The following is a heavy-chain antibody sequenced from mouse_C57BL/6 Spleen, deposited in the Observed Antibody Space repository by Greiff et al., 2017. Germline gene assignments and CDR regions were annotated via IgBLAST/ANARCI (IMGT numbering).Heavy chain of an antibody. V-gene: IGHV1-61*01. J-gene: IGHJ3*01. D-gene: IGHD4-1*01. Sequence: QVQLQQPGAELVRPGSSVKLSCKASGYTFTSYWMDWVKQRPGQGLAWIGNIYPSDSETHYNQKFKDKATLTVDKSSSTAYMQLSSLTSEDSAVYYCARLNWDGAYWGQGTLVTVSA. CDR2: IYPSDSET. CDR3: ARLNWDGAY. CDR1: GYTFTSYW.